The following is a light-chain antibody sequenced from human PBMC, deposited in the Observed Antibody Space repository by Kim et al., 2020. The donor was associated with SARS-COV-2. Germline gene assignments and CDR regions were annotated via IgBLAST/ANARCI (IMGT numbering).Light chain of an antibody. J-gene: IGKJ1*01. CDR3: HRHSSYPWT. V-gene: IGKV1-17*01. CDR1: QGIRND. Sequence: ASEEERALSTCRASQGIRNDLGWYQKKQGKAPKRLINAASSLKGGVPSRFSGSGSGTEFTLTITGLQPEDFATYYCHRHSSYPWTLGQGTKVDIK. CDR2: AAS.